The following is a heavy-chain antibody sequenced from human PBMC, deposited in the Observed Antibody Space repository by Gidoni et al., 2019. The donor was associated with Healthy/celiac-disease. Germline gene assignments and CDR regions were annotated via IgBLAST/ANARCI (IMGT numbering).Heavy chain of an antibody. Sequence: QVQLVQSGAEVKKPGASVKVSCKASGYTFTSYDINWVRQATGQGFEWMGWMNPNSGNTGYAQKFQGRVTMTRNTSISTAYMELSSLRSEDTAVYYCAREGYDFWSGYRNWFDPWGQGTLVTVSS. V-gene: IGHV1-8*01. CDR2: MNPNSGNT. CDR1: GYTFTSYD. CDR3: AREGYDFWSGYRNWFDP. D-gene: IGHD3-3*01. J-gene: IGHJ5*02.